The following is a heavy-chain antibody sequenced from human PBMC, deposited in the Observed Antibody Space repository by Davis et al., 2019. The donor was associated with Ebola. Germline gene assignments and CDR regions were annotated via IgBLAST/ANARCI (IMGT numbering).Heavy chain of an antibody. D-gene: IGHD3-10*01. CDR2: IYYSGST. Sequence: MPSETLSLTSTVSGGSISSSGFYWTWIRQPPGKGLEWIGSIYYSGSTHYNPSLKSRVTISVDTSKNQFSLKLSSVTAADTAVYYCARLLTYYYGSGSYQSPYFFDYWGQGTLVTVSS. V-gene: IGHV4-39*01. CDR1: GGSISSSGFY. CDR3: ARLLTYYYGSGSYQSPYFFDY. J-gene: IGHJ4*02.